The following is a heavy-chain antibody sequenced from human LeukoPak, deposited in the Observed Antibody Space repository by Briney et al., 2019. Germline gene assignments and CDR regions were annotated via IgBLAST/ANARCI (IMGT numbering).Heavy chain of an antibody. CDR3: ARGGGYSSGLSY. D-gene: IGHD6-19*01. CDR2: IYYSGTT. J-gene: IGHJ4*02. CDR1: GGSISTYY. Sequence: SETLSLTCTVSGGSISTYYWSWIRQPPGKGLEWIGYIYYSGTTNYNPSLKSRVTISVDTPKNQFSLKLSSVTAADTAVYYCARGGGYSSGLSYWGQGALVTVSS. V-gene: IGHV4-59*01.